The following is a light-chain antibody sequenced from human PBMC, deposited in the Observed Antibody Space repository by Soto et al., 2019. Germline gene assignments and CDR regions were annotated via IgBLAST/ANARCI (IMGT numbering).Light chain of an antibody. Sequence: DLQMTQSPSSLSASVGDRVTITCRASQSISSYLNWYQQKPGKAPKLLIYAASSLQSGGPSRFSGSGSGTDFTLTISSLQPEDFATYYCQQSYSTPPEITFGQGTRLEIK. CDR1: QSISSY. V-gene: IGKV1-39*01. CDR3: QQSYSTPPEIT. CDR2: AAS. J-gene: IGKJ5*01.